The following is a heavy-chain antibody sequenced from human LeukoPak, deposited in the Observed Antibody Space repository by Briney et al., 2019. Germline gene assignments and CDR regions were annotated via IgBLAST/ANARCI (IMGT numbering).Heavy chain of an antibody. D-gene: IGHD2-2*01. CDR3: ASVPRYHCYYLDY. Sequence: SVKVSSKAAGGTFSRYAISWVRQAPGQGLEWMGGIIPIFGTANYAQKFQGRVTITADESTSTACMEMSSLRSEDTAVYYCASVPRYHCYYLDYWGQGTMVTVSS. CDR2: IIPIFGTA. J-gene: IGHJ4*02. CDR1: GGTFSRYA. V-gene: IGHV1-69*01.